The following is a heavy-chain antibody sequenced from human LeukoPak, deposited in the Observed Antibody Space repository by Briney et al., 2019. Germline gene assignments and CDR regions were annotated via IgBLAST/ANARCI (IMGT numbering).Heavy chain of an antibody. V-gene: IGHV1-69*05. CDR2: IIPIFGTA. D-gene: IGHD2-2*01. CDR3: ARGYCSSTSCYVDWFDP. J-gene: IGHJ5*02. CDR1: GGTFTSYA. Sequence: GSSVKVSCKASGGTFTSYAISWVRQAPGQGLEWMGRIIPIFGTANYAQKFQGRVTITTDESTSTAYMELSSLRSEDTAVYCCARGYCSSTSCYVDWFDPWGQGTLVTVSS.